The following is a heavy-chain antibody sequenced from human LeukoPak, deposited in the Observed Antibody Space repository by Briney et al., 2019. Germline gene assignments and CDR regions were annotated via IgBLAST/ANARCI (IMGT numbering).Heavy chain of an antibody. D-gene: IGHD3-3*01. CDR2: INPNSGGT. V-gene: IGHV1-2*02. CDR3: ARDQNYDFWSGSVDY. CDR1: GYTFTGYF. Sequence: ASVKVSCKASGYTFTGYFMHWVRQAPGQGLEWMGWINPNSGGTNYAQKFQGRVTMTGDTSISTAYMDLSSLRSEDTAVYYCARDQNYDFWSGSVDYWGQGTLVTVSS. J-gene: IGHJ4*02.